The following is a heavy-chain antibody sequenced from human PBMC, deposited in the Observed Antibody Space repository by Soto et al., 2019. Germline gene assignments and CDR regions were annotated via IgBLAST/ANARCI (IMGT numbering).Heavy chain of an antibody. CDR3: ARATGYHDAFDI. J-gene: IGHJ3*02. D-gene: IGHD5-12*01. Sequence: QVQLVESGGGVVQPGRSLRLSCAASGFTFSSYGMHWVRQAPGKGLERVAVIWYDGSNKYYADSVKGRFTISRDNSKNTLYLQMNSLRAEDTAVYYCARATGYHDAFDIWGQGTMVTVSS. CDR1: GFTFSSYG. CDR2: IWYDGSNK. V-gene: IGHV3-33*01.